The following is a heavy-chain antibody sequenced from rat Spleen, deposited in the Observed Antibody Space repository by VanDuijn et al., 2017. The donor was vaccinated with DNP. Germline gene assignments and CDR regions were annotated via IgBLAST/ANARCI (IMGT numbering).Heavy chain of an antibody. Sequence: QVQLRESGPGLVQPSQTLSLTCTVAGFSLTSYNVHWVRQPPGKGLEWMGLIGNTGGTRYNTVFKSRLSFSKSTSKSQVFLKLNSQQAEDTGTYYCARDLIIRYTTGAMDAWGQGTSVTVSS. CDR3: ARDLIIRYTTGAMDA. D-gene: IGHD4-3*01. J-gene: IGHJ4*01. CDR1: GFSLTSYN. V-gene: IGHV2-41*01. CDR2: IGNTGGT.